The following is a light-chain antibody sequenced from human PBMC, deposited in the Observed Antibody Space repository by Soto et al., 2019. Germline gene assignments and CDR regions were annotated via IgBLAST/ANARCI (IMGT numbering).Light chain of an antibody. CDR2: DAS. V-gene: IGKV1-5*01. CDR1: HSISGW. CDR3: QKYNSLHT. J-gene: IGKJ2*01. Sequence: DIQMTQSPSTLSASVGDRVTITCRASHSISGWLAWYQHKPGKAPKLLIYDASSLASGVPSRFSGSGSGTGFHLPHRSLEPYDFATYYCQKYNSLHTFGQGTRLEIK.